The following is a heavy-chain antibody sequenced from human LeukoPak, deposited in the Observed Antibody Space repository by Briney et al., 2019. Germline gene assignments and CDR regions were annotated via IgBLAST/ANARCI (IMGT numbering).Heavy chain of an antibody. CDR2: IYHSGST. CDR3: ARAAGGYSSGWYYE. Sequence: KPSETLSLTCAVSGGSISSSNWWSWVRQPPGKGLEWIGEIYHSGSTNYNPSLKSRVTISVDKSKNQFSLKLSSVTAADTAVYYCARAAGGYSSGWYYEWGQGTLVTVSS. J-gene: IGHJ4*02. D-gene: IGHD6-19*01. CDR1: GGSISSSNW. V-gene: IGHV4-4*02.